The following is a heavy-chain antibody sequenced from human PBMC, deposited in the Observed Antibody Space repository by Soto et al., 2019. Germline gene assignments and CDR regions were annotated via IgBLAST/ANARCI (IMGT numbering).Heavy chain of an antibody. CDR2: ISGSGGST. V-gene: IGHV3-23*01. D-gene: IGHD6-19*01. J-gene: IGHJ4*02. CDR3: AKGLAWPGLLDY. CDR1: GFTFSSYA. Sequence: PGGSLRLSFAASGFTFSSYAMSWVRQAPGKGLEWVSAISGSGGSTYYADSVKGRFTISRDNSKNTLYLQMNSLRAEDTAVYYCAKGLAWPGLLDYWGQGTLVTVSS.